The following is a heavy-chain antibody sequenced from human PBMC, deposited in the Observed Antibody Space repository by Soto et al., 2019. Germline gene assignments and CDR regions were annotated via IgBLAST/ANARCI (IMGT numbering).Heavy chain of an antibody. CDR2: IYHSGST. CDR3: ARRGGGVVLAATTPFDY. J-gene: IGHJ4*02. D-gene: IGHD2-15*01. V-gene: IGHV4-4*02. CDR1: SGSISTANW. Sequence: QVPLQESGPRLVRPSGTLSLTCTVSSGSISTANWWSWVRQPPGGGLEWIGEIYHSGSTNYNLSLEGRVTLSVDTSKNQFSLSLMSVTAADSAIYYCARRGGGVVLAATTPFDYWGQGALVTVSS.